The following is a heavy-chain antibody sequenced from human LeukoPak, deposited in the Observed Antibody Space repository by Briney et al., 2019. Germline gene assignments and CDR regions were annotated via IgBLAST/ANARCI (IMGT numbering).Heavy chain of an antibody. CDR1: GFTFSTFW. CDR3: ASQLWFGDLSVEY. Sequence: GGSLRLSCIASGFTFSTFWMSWVRQAPGKGLEWVANIKEDGGETHYVDSVKGRFTISRDNAKHSLSLQMNNLGAEDTAVYYCASQLWFGDLSVEYWGQGTQVTVSS. D-gene: IGHD3-10*01. V-gene: IGHV3-7*02. CDR2: IKEDGGET. J-gene: IGHJ4*02.